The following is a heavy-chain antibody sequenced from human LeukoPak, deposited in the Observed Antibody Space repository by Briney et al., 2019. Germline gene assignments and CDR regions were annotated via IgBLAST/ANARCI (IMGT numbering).Heavy chain of an antibody. Sequence: LRLSCAASGFTFSSYEMNWIRQPPGKGLEWIGYIYYSGSINYNPSLKSRVTISVDTSKNQFSLKLSSVTAADTAVYYCATSGWFGESPFDYWGQGTLVTVSS. CDR1: GFTFSSYE. CDR3: ATSGWFGESPFDY. D-gene: IGHD3-10*01. V-gene: IGHV4-59*08. J-gene: IGHJ4*02. CDR2: IYYSGSI.